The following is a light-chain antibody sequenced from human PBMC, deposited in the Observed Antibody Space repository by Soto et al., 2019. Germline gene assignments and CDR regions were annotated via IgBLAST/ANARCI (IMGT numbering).Light chain of an antibody. Sequence: EIGLTLSPGTVSLSPGERATLSCRASQSVSSTYVAWYQQKSGQAPRLLIYGASSRATGIPDRFSGSGSGTDFTLTISRLEPEDFAVYYCQQYGSSPRTFGQGTKVDIK. V-gene: IGKV3-20*01. CDR2: GAS. CDR3: QQYGSSPRT. CDR1: QSVSSTY. J-gene: IGKJ1*01.